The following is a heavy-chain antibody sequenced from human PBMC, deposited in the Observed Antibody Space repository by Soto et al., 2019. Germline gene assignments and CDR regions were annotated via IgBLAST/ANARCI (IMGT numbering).Heavy chain of an antibody. CDR3: ARVFRGWLQSGYFDY. D-gene: IGHD3-10*01. CDR2: INHSGST. CDR1: GGSFSGYY. V-gene: IGHV4-34*01. Sequence: SETLSLTCAVYGGSFSGYYWSWIRQPPGKGLEWIGEINHSGSTNYNPSLKSRVTISVDTSKNQFSLRLSSVTAADTAVYYCARVFRGWLQSGYFDYWGQGTLVTVSS. J-gene: IGHJ4*02.